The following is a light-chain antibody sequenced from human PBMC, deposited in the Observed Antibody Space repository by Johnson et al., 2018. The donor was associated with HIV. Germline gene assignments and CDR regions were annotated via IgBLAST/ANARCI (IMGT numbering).Light chain of an antibody. Sequence: QSVLTQPPSVSAAPGQKVTVSCSGSSSNIGTNDVSWYQQFPGADPKLLIYENNKRPSGIPDRFSGSKSGTSATLGITGLQTGDEADYYCGTWDSSLSAGVFGTGAKVTVL. V-gene: IGLV1-51*02. J-gene: IGLJ1*01. CDR1: SSNIGTND. CDR3: GTWDSSLSAGV. CDR2: ENN.